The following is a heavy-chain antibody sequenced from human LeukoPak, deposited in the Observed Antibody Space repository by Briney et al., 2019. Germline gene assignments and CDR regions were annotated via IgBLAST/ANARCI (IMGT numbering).Heavy chain of an antibody. V-gene: IGHV3-33*01. D-gene: IGHD1-14*01. CDR1: GFTFSSYG. Sequence: GGSLRLSCAASGFTFSSYGMHWVRQAPGKGLEWVAFIWYDGSNKYYADSVKGRFTVSRDNAKNSLYLQMNSLRAEDTAVYYCARDVYRIFDYWGLGTLVTVSS. J-gene: IGHJ4*02. CDR2: IWYDGSNK. CDR3: ARDVYRIFDY.